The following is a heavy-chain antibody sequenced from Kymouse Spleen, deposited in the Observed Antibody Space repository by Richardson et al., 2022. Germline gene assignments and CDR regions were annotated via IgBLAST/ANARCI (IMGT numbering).Heavy chain of an antibody. CDR2: ISWNSGSI. Sequence: EVQLVESGGGLVQPGRSLRLSCAASGFTFDDYAMHWVRQAPGKGLEWVSGISWNSGSIGYADSVKGRFTISRDNAKNSLYLQMNSLRAEDTALYYCAKGGIAVAGYYYYYGMDVWGQGTTVTVSS. V-gene: IGHV3-9*01. CDR1: GFTFDDYA. D-gene: IGHD6-19*01. CDR3: AKGGIAVAGYYYYYGMDV. J-gene: IGHJ6*02.